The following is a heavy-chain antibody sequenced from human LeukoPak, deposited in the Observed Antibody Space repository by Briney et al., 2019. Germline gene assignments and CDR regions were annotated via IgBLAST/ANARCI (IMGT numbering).Heavy chain of an antibody. CDR3: ARASPLDYGDSDWFDP. CDR2: MNPNSGNT. Sequence: ASVKVSCKASGYTFTSYDINWVRQATGQGLEWMGWMNPNSGNTGYAQKFQGRVTITRNTSISTAYMELSSLRSEDTAVYYCARASPLDYGDSDWFDPWGQGTLVTVSS. CDR1: GYTFTSYD. D-gene: IGHD4-17*01. V-gene: IGHV1-8*03. J-gene: IGHJ5*02.